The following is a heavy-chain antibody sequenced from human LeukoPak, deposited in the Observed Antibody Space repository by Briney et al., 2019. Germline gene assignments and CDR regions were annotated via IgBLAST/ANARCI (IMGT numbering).Heavy chain of an antibody. CDR3: ARYDSSGYYFFDY. V-gene: IGHV4-31*11. Sequence: SETLSLTCAVYGGSFSGYYWSWIRQHPGKGLEWIGYIYYSGSTYYNPSLKSRVTISVDTSKNQFSLKLSSVTAADTAVYYCARYDSSGYYFFDYWGQGALVTVSS. CDR2: IYYSGST. J-gene: IGHJ4*02. CDR1: GGSFSGYY. D-gene: IGHD3-22*01.